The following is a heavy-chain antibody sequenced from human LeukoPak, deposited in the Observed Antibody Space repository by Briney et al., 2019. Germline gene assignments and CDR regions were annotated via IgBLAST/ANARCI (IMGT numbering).Heavy chain of an antibody. CDR2: ISTGGST. Sequence: GGSLRLSCAASGLTVSRHYMTWVRQAPGKGLEWLSVISTGGSTNYADSVRGRFTISRDNPKNTLYLQMNSLRADDTAVYYCAKHRGSGVAGTGGVESWGQGTLVTVSS. CDR1: GLTVSRHY. D-gene: IGHD6-19*01. J-gene: IGHJ4*02. CDR3: AKHRGSGVAGTGGVES. V-gene: IGHV3-53*01.